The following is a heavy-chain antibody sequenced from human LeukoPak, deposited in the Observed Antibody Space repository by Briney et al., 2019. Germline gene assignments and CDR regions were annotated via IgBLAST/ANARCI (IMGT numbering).Heavy chain of an antibody. Sequence: PSETLSLTCTVSGGSISSGDDSWSWIRQPPGKGLEWSGYIYYSGSTYYNPSLKSRATISVDTSKNQFSLKLSSVTAADTAMYYCARELVPAARRYGIDPWGQGTLVTVS. D-gene: IGHD2-2*01. J-gene: IGHJ5*02. CDR2: IYYSGST. CDR1: GGSISSGDDS. CDR3: ARELVPAARRYGIDP. V-gene: IGHV4-30-4*01.